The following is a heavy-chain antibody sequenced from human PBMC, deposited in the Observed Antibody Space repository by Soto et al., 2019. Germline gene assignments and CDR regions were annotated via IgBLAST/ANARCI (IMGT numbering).Heavy chain of an antibody. CDR3: ASEGDSSGSAAI. V-gene: IGHV1-69*13. D-gene: IGHD3-22*01. J-gene: IGHJ4*02. Sequence: GASVKVSCKASGGTFSSYAISWVRQAPGQGLEWMGGIIPIFGTANYAQKFQGRVTITADESTSTAYMELSSLRSEDTAVYYCASEGDSSGSAAIWGQGTLVTVSS. CDR2: IIPIFGTA. CDR1: GGTFSSYA.